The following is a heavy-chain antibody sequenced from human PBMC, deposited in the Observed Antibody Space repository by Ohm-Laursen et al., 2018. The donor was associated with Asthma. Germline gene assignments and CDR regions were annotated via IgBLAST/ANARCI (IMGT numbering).Heavy chain of an antibody. CDR2: VYYSGIT. CDR1: GGSISGNY. CDR3: ARGTFYYESTGYYFFDH. Sequence: SETLSLTCTVSGGSISGNYWSWIRQPPGKGLEWIGYVYYSGITYSNPSLRSRVSISVDTSKNQFSLKLSPVTAADTAVYYCARGTFYYESTGYYFFDHWGQGALVTVSS. V-gene: IGHV4-59*06. J-gene: IGHJ4*02. D-gene: IGHD3-22*01.